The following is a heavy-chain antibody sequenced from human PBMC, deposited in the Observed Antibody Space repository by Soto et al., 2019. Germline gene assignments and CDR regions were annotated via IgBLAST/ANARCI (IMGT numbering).Heavy chain of an antibody. Sequence: EVQLVESGGGLVKPGGSLKLSCEASGLTFSGAWMSWVRQAPGKGLEWVGRIKSNSAGATTDYAAPVKGRFTISREGSRNLLYLPMNSLKTEDTAVYYCTKTVYSDRFFDYWGQGILVTVSS. CDR2: IKSNSAGATT. CDR1: GLTFSGAW. D-gene: IGHD3-9*01. V-gene: IGHV3-15*01. CDR3: TKTVYSDRFFDY. J-gene: IGHJ4*02.